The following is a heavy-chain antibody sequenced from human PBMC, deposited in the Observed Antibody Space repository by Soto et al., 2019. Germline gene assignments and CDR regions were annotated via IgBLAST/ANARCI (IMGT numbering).Heavy chain of an antibody. V-gene: IGHV4-31*03. Sequence: QVQLQESGPGLVKPSQTLSLTCTVSGGSISSGGYYWSWIRQHPGKGLEWIGYIYYSGSTCYNPSLNSRFTISVDTSKNQFSLKLSSVTAADTAVYYCARVLGYSGYGQYYFDYWGQGTLVTVSS. CDR1: GGSISSGGYY. D-gene: IGHD5-12*01. CDR3: ARVLGYSGYGQYYFDY. CDR2: IYYSGST. J-gene: IGHJ4*02.